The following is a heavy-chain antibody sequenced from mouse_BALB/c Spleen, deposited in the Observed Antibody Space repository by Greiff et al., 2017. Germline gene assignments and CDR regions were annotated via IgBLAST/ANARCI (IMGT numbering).Heavy chain of an antibody. Sequence: LVKTGASVKISCKASGYSFTGYYMHWVKQSHGKSLEWIGYISCYNGATSYNQKFKGKATFTVDTSSSTAYMQFNSLTSEDSAVYYCARNVYYGNYGYYAMDYWGQGTSVTVSS. CDR1: GYSFTGYY. J-gene: IGHJ4*01. D-gene: IGHD2-1*01. V-gene: IGHV1S34*01. CDR3: ARNVYYGNYGYYAMDY. CDR2: ISCYNGAT.